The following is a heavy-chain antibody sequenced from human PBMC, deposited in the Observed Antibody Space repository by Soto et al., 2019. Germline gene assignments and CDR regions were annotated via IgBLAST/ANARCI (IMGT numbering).Heavy chain of an antibody. CDR1: GFTFSSYA. CDR2: ISGSGGST. CDR3: AKHPAIGSYYYFDY. Sequence: EVRLLESGGGLVQPGGSLRLSCAASGFTFSSYAMSWVRQAPGKGLEWVLAISGSGGSTYYADSVKGRFTISRDNSKNTLYLQVNSLRAEDTAVYYCAKHPAIGSYYYFDYWGQGTLATVSS. D-gene: IGHD1-26*01. J-gene: IGHJ4*02. V-gene: IGHV3-23*01.